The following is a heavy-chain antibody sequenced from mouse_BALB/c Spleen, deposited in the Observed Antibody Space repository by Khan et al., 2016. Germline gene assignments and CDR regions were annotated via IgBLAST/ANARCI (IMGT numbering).Heavy chain of an antibody. CDR3: ARGGLRLYFDD. D-gene: IGHD2-2*01. V-gene: IGHV1-52*01. CDR1: GYTFTSYW. Sequence: QVQLQQPGAELVRPGASVKLSCKASGYTFTSYWMNWVKQRPEQGLEWIGRIDPYDSETHYNQKFKEKAILTVDKYSSTAYMQICRLTSEDSAVYYCARGGLRLYFDDWGQGTTLTVSS. J-gene: IGHJ2*01. CDR2: IDPYDSET.